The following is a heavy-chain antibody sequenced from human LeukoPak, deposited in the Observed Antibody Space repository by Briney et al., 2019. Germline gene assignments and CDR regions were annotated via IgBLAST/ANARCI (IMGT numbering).Heavy chain of an antibody. CDR2: ISVSGNT. Sequence: GGSLRLSCAASGFTLSSYAMSWVRRGPGKGLEWVSAISVSGNTYHADSVKGRFTISRDSPKNTLYLQMNSLRAEDAAVYYCAKAPVTTCSGAYCYPFDYWGQGTLATVSS. CDR3: AKAPVTTCSGAYCYPFDY. D-gene: IGHD2-15*01. V-gene: IGHV3-23*01. J-gene: IGHJ4*02. CDR1: GFTLSSYA.